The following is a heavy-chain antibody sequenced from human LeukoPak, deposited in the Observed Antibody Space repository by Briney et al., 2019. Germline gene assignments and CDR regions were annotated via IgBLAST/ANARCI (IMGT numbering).Heavy chain of an antibody. CDR1: GYTFTSYG. D-gene: IGHD2-15*01. Sequence: GASVKVSCKASGYTFTSYGISWLRQAPGQGLEWMGWISAYNGNTNYAQKLQGRVTLTTDTSTSTAYMELRSLRSDDTAVYYCARGTIVVVVAGPFDPWGQGTLVTVSS. V-gene: IGHV1-18*01. CDR3: ARGTIVVVVAGPFDP. J-gene: IGHJ5*02. CDR2: ISAYNGNT.